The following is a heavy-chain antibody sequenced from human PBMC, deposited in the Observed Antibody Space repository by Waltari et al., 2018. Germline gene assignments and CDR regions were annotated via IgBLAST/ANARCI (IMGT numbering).Heavy chain of an antibody. J-gene: IGHJ4*02. V-gene: IGHV3-23*03. D-gene: IGHD6-13*01. CDR1: GFPFSSYA. CDR2: IYSGGSST. Sequence: EVQLLESGGGLVQPGGSLRLSCAASGFPFSSYAMSWVRQAPGKGLEWVSVIYSGGSSTYYADSVKGRFTISRDNSKNTLYLQMNSLRAEDTAVYYCAKSSYSSSGTLDYWGQGTLVTVSS. CDR3: AKSSYSSSGTLDY.